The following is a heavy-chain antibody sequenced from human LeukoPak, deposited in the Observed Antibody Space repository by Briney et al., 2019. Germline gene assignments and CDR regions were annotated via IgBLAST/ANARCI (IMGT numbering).Heavy chain of an antibody. CDR1: GGTFSSYA. CDR2: IIPIFGTA. Sequence: SVKVSCKASGGTFSSYAISWVRQAPGQGLEWMGGIIPIFGTANYARKFQGRVTITADESTSTAYMELSSLRSEDTAVYYCARLGYYDSSGQFNYGMDVWGQGTTVTVSS. D-gene: IGHD3-22*01. J-gene: IGHJ6*02. CDR3: ARLGYYDSSGQFNYGMDV. V-gene: IGHV1-69*01.